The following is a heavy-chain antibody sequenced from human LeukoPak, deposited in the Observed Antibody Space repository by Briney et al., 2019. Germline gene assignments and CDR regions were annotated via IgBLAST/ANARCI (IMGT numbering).Heavy chain of an antibody. CDR1: GGSISSSSYY. Sequence: SETLSLTCTVSGGSISSSSYYWGWIRQPPGKGLEWIGSIYYSGSTYYNPSLKSRVTISVDTSKNQFSLMLSSVTAADPAVYYCAYGDYYFDYWGQGTLVTVSS. D-gene: IGHD4-17*01. J-gene: IGHJ4*02. V-gene: IGHV4-39*07. CDR3: AYGDYYFDY. CDR2: IYYSGST.